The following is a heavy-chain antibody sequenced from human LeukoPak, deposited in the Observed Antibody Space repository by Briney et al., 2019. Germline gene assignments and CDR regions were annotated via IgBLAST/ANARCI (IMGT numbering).Heavy chain of an antibody. J-gene: IGHJ4*02. Sequence: GGSLRLSCAASGFTFSSYAMSWVRQAPGKGLEWVGFIRSKAYGGTTEYAASVKGRFTISRDDSKSIAYLQMNSLKTEDTAVYYCTHYRIDWGQGTLVTVSS. CDR2: IRSKAYGGTT. V-gene: IGHV3-49*04. CDR3: THYRID. D-gene: IGHD1-26*01. CDR1: GFTFSSYA.